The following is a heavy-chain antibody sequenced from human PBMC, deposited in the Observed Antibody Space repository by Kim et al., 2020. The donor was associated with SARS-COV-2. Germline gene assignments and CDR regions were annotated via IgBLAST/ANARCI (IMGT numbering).Heavy chain of an antibody. D-gene: IGHD6-13*01. Sequence: YAVSVKSRITINPDTSKNQFSLQLNSVTPEDTAVYYCARDRYSSSWYFDYWGQGTLVTVSS. V-gene: IGHV6-1*01. J-gene: IGHJ4*02. CDR3: ARDRYSSSWYFDY.